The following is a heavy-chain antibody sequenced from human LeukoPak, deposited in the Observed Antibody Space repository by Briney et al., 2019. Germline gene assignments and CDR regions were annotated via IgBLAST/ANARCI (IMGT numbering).Heavy chain of an antibody. Sequence: KSGGSLRLSRAASGFTFSNAWMSWVRQAPGKGLEWVGRIKSKTHDGTTDYAAPVKGRFTILRDDSKNTLYLQMNSLNTEDTAVYYCTTYDSSGYYSDYWGQGTLVTVSS. CDR2: IKSKTHDGTT. J-gene: IGHJ4*02. V-gene: IGHV3-15*01. D-gene: IGHD3-22*01. CDR3: TTYDSSGYYSDY. CDR1: GFTFSNAW.